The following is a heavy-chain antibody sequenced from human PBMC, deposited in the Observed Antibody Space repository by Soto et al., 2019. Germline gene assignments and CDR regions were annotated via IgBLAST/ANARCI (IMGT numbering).Heavy chain of an antibody. D-gene: IGHD5-18*01. CDR3: ARDVYTYGYYYFYGMDV. Sequence: GGSLRLSCAASGFTFSNYAVHWVRQAPGKGLEWVAVISYDGSNKYYAGSVKGRFAISRDNSKDALYLQMSSLRPEDTALYYCARDVYTYGYYYFYGMDVWGQGTTVTVSS. CDR1: GFTFSNYA. J-gene: IGHJ6*02. V-gene: IGHV3-30*09. CDR2: ISYDGSNK.